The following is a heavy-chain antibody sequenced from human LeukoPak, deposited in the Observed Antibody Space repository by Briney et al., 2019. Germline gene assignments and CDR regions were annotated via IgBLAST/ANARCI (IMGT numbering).Heavy chain of an antibody. CDR1: GFTFSSYA. Sequence: PGGSLRLSCAASGFTFSSYAMSWVRQAPGKGLEWVAVISYDGSNKYYADSVKGRFTISRDNSKNTLYLQMNSLRAEDTAVYYCAKETNEDPHYYYGMDVWGQGTTVTVSS. V-gene: IGHV3-30*18. D-gene: IGHD1-1*01. CDR3: AKETNEDPHYYYGMDV. J-gene: IGHJ6*02. CDR2: ISYDGSNK.